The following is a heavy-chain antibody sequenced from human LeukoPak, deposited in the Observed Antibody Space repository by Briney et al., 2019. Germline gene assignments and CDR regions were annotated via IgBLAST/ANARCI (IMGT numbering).Heavy chain of an antibody. CDR1: GFTFSYFG. CDR2: IWHDGSIK. V-gene: IGHV3-33*01. J-gene: IGHJ4*02. Sequence: PGRSLRLSCAASGFTFSYFGMHWVRQAPGKGLEWVAVIWHDGSIKYYTDSVKGRFTISRDNSENTVNLQMNSLRAEDTAVYYCARARGQKGYDYYDFWGQGTLVTASS. CDR3: ARARGQKGYDYYDF. D-gene: IGHD5-12*01.